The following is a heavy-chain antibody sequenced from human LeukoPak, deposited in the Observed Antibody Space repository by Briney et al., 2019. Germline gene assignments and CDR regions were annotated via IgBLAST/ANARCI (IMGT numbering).Heavy chain of an antibody. CDR2: IYYSGST. CDR3: ASSHDYGDYGGAFDI. J-gene: IGHJ3*02. D-gene: IGHD4-17*01. V-gene: IGHV4-30-4*01. Sequence: PPETLSLTCTVSGGSISSGDYYWSWIRQPPGKGLEWIGYIYYSGSTYYNPSLKSRVTISVDTSKNHFPLKLSPVTPPLTAVYYCASSHDYGDYGGAFDIWGQGTMVTVSS. CDR1: GGSISSGDYY.